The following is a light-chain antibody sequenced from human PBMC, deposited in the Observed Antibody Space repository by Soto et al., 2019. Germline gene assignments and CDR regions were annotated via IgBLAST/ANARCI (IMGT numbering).Light chain of an antibody. CDR2: DAS. J-gene: IGKJ4*01. Sequence: LVLTQSPATLSVSPGERATLFCRASQRVSGNLAWYQQKPGQAPRLLIYDASNRATGIPARFSGSGSGTDFTLTISSLEPEDFAVYYCQQRSDWPLTFGGGTKVDIK. CDR3: QQRSDWPLT. CDR1: QRVSGN. V-gene: IGKV3-11*01.